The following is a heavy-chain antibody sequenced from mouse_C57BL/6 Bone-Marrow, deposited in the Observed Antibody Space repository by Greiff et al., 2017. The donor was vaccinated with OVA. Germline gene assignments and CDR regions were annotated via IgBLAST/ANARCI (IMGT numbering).Heavy chain of an antibody. D-gene: IGHD3-2*02. CDR3: ARYSSEYFDY. J-gene: IGHJ2*01. V-gene: IGHV7-3*01. CDR1: GFTFTDYY. CDR2: IRNKANGYTT. Sequence: EVKLMESGGGLVQPGGSLSLSCAASGFTFTDYYMSWVRQPPGKALEWLGFIRNKANGYTTEYSASVKGRFTISRDNSQSILYLQMNALRAEDSATYYCARYSSEYFDYWGQGTTLTVSS.